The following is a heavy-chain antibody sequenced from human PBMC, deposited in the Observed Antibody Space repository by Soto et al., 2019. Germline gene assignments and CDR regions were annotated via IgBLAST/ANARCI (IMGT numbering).Heavy chain of an antibody. CDR1: GYTFTSYG. Sequence: QVQLVQSGAEVKKPGASVKVSCKASGYTFTSYGISWVRQAPGQGLEWMGWISAYNGNTNYAQKLQGRVTMTPDTSTGTAYMELRRLEYDDTAVYYCARGGSYYYGSGPRPYYYYGMDVWGQGTTVTVSS. J-gene: IGHJ6*01. V-gene: IGHV1-18*01. CDR3: ARGGSYYYGSGPRPYYYYGMDV. D-gene: IGHD3-10*01. CDR2: ISAYNGNT.